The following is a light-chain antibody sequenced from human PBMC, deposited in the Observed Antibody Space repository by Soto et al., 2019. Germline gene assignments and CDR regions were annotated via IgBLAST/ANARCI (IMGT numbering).Light chain of an antibody. J-gene: IGKJ1*01. CDR1: QSVSSN. CDR3: QQYNNWLWT. CDR2: GAS. V-gene: IGKV3-15*01. Sequence: EIVMTQSPATLSVSPGERATLSCRASQSVSSNLAWYQQKPGQAPRLLIYGASTRATGIPAGFSGSGSGTEFTLTISSLQYEDFAVYYCQQYNNWLWTFGQGTKV.